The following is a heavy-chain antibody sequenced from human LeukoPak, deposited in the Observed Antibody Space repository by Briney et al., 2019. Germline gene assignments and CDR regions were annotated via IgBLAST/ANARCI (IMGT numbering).Heavy chain of an antibody. Sequence: ASVKVSCKASGYTFTGYYMHWVRQAPGQGLEWMGWINPNSGGTNYAQKFQGRVTMTRDTSISTAYMELSRLRSDDTAVYYCARDLFNSYGSWGDAFDIWGQGTMVTVSS. CDR2: INPNSGGT. CDR1: GYTFTGYY. J-gene: IGHJ3*02. V-gene: IGHV1-2*02. CDR3: ARDLFNSYGSWGDAFDI. D-gene: IGHD5-18*01.